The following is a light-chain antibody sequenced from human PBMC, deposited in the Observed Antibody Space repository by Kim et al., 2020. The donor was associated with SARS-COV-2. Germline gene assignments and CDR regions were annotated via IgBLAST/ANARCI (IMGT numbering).Light chain of an antibody. V-gene: IGKV1-5*03. CDR3: QQYDNYWT. CDR1: QNISRW. Sequence: DIQMTQSPSTLSASVGDRATITCRASQNISRWLAWYQQKPGKAPKLLIYKASTLQTGVPSRFDGSGSGTEFTLTLSSLQPDDFATYYCQQYDNYWTFGQGTKVDIK. CDR2: KAS. J-gene: IGKJ1*01.